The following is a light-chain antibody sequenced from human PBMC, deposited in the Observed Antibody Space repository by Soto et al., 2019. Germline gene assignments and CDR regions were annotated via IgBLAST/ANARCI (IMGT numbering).Light chain of an antibody. CDR1: QTVSGAY. Sequence: EIVMAQSPATLSVSPGERATLSCRASQTVSGAYLAWYRQKPGQAPRLLIYGASTRATGIPARFSGSGSGTDFTLTISSLQPEDFAVYYCQQDFNLPVTFGQGTRLEI. CDR3: QQDFNLPVT. V-gene: IGKV3D-7*01. CDR2: GAS. J-gene: IGKJ5*01.